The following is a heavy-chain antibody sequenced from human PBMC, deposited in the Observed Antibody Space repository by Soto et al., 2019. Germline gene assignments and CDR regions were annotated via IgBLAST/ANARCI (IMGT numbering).Heavy chain of an antibody. D-gene: IGHD3-3*01. CDR1: GYTFTSYG. J-gene: IGHJ5*02. V-gene: IGHV1-18*01. CDR2: ISAYNGNT. Sequence: VSVKVSCKASGYTFTSYGISWVRQAPGQGLEWMGWISAYNGNTNYAQKLQGRVTMTTDTSTSTAYMELRSLRSDDTAVYYCARGADFWSGPVGWFDPWGQGTLVTVSS. CDR3: ARGADFWSGPVGWFDP.